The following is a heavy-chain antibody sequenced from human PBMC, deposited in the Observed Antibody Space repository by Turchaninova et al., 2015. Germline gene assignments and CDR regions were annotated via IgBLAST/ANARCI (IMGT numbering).Heavy chain of an antibody. V-gene: IGHV3-21*01. D-gene: IGHD3-3*01. CDR3: ARDISEVGSLEWLSYYYYGMDV. Sequence: INWGRPAQRNGVEEGSSSISSSSYIYYADSVKGRFTISRDNAKNSLYLQMNSLRAEDTAVYYCARDISEVGSLEWLSYYYYGMDVWGQGTTVTVSS. J-gene: IGHJ6*02. CDR2: SISSSSYI.